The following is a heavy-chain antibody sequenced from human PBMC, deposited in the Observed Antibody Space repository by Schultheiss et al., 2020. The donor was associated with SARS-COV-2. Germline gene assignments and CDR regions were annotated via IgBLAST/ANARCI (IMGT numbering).Heavy chain of an antibody. V-gene: IGHV4-34*01. D-gene: IGHD3-22*01. Sequence: SETLSLTCAVYGGSFSGYYWSWIRQPPGKGLEWIGEINHSGSTNYNPSLKSRVTISVDTSKNQFSLKLSFVTAADTAVYYCARGPRYYYDSSGFTFDYWGQGTLVTVSS. CDR2: INHSGST. CDR1: GGSFSGYY. J-gene: IGHJ4*02. CDR3: ARGPRYYYDSSGFTFDY.